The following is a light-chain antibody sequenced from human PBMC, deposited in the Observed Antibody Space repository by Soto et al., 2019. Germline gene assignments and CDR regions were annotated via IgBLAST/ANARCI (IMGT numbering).Light chain of an antibody. V-gene: IGKV3-11*01. CDR2: DAY. CDR3: QQRHMWPIT. Sequence: EVVLTQSPVTLSFSPGERATLSCRASQSFRGLLAWSQQKPGQAPRLLIYDAYNRATGIPPRFSGSGSGTDFTLTISSLEPEDSAVYYCQQRHMWPITFGQGTRLENK. CDR1: QSFRGL. J-gene: IGKJ5*01.